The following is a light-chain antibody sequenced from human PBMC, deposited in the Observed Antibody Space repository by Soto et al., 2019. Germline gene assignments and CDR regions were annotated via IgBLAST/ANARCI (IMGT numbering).Light chain of an antibody. V-gene: IGKV3-11*01. CDR3: QQRSNWPPTWT. Sequence: EIVLTQSPATLSLSPGERATLSCRASQSVSTYLAWYQQKPRQAPRLLLYDASNRATGIPARFSGSGSGTDFTLTISSLEPEDFAVYYCQQRSNWPPTWTFGQGTKVEI. J-gene: IGKJ1*01. CDR1: QSVSTY. CDR2: DAS.